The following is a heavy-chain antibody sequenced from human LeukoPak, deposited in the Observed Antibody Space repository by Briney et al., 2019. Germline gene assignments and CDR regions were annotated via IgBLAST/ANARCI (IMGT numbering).Heavy chain of an antibody. Sequence: GGSLRLSCAASGFTFSSYAMSWVRQAPGKGLEWVSAISGSGGSTYYADSVRGRFTISRDNSKNTLYMKMNSLRAEDTAVYYCAKGYSSGWYNYFDYWGQGTLVTVSS. J-gene: IGHJ4*02. D-gene: IGHD6-19*01. CDR3: AKGYSSGWYNYFDY. CDR2: ISGSGGST. V-gene: IGHV3-23*01. CDR1: GFTFSSYA.